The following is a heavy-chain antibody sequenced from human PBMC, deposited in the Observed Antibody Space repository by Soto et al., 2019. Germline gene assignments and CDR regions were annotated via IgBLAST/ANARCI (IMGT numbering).Heavy chain of an antibody. CDR1: GGTFSSYA. V-gene: IGHV1-69*01. Sequence: QVQLVQSGPEVKKPGSSVKVSCKASGGTFSSYAISWVRQAPGQGLEWMGGIIPIFGTAKYAQKFQGRVTITADESTSTAYMELSSLRSEDTAVYYWARQIVPAANRYYYYYGMDVWGQGTTVTVSS. CDR2: IIPIFGTA. CDR3: ARQIVPAANRYYYYYGMDV. D-gene: IGHD2-2*01. J-gene: IGHJ6*02.